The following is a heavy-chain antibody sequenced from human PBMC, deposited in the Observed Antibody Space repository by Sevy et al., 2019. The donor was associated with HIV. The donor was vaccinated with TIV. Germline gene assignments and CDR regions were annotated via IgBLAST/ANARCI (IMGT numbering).Heavy chain of an antibody. CDR3: AXARDXWXGYDLNYYYGMDV. CDR2: ISYDGSNK. D-gene: IGHD3-3*01. V-gene: IGHV3-30*18. Sequence: GGSLRLSCAASXFTFSSYGMHWVRQAPGKGLEWVAVISYDGSNKYYADSVKGRFTISRDNSKNTLYLQMNSLRAEDXVVYYCAXARDXWXGYDLNYYYGMDVWGQGTTVTVSS. J-gene: IGHJ6*02. CDR1: XFTFSSYG.